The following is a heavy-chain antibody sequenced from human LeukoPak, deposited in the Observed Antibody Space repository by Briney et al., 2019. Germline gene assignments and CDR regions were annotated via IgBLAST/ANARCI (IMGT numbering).Heavy chain of an antibody. V-gene: IGHV4-59*01. CDR1: GFSISSYY. J-gene: IGHJ5*02. CDR2: IYNSGST. CDR3: ARVRRSGYVGKNYNWFDP. D-gene: IGHD6-25*01. Sequence: SETLSLTCTVSGFSISSYYWSWIRQPPGKGLEWIGHIYNSGSTDYNPSLKSRVTISVNTSKNQFSLKLSSVTAADTAVYYCARVRRSGYVGKNYNWFDPWGQGTLVTVSS.